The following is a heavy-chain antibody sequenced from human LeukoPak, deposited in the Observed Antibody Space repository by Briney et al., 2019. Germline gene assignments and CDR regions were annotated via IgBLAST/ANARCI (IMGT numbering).Heavy chain of an antibody. CDR3: ARDYGGGYKGHAFDI. Sequence: SETLSLTCTVSGGSISSYYWSWIRQPPGKGLEWIGYIYYSGSTYYNPSLKSRVTISVDTSKNQFSLKLSSVTAADTAVYYCARDYGGGYKGHAFDIWGQGTMVTVSS. CDR2: IYYSGST. J-gene: IGHJ3*02. CDR1: GGSISSYY. V-gene: IGHV4-59*01. D-gene: IGHD5-24*01.